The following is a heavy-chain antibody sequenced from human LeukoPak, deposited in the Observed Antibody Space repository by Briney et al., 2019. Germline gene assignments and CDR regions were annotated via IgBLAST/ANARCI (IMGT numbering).Heavy chain of an antibody. Sequence: PGGSLRLSCAASGFTFSSYAMHWVRQAPGKGLEWVAVISYDGSNKYYADSVKGRFTISRDDSKNTLYLQMNSLRAEDTAVYYCARDRYDFWSGDQPFDPWGQGSLVTVST. CDR2: ISYDGSNK. V-gene: IGHV3-30-3*01. D-gene: IGHD3-3*01. CDR1: GFTFSSYA. J-gene: IGHJ5*02. CDR3: ARDRYDFWSGDQPFDP.